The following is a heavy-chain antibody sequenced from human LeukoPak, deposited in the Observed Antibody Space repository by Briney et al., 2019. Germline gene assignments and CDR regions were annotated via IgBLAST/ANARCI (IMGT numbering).Heavy chain of an antibody. D-gene: IGHD4-17*01. CDR1: GFTFEDYG. Sequence: GGSLRLSCTFSGFTFEDYGMNWVRQVPGKEPEWVSGLNWNGGGRRYADSVKGRFIISRDNAKGVLYLQLNDLRVEDTALYYCARDAVPSGRSWFDPWGQGTLVTVSS. V-gene: IGHV3-20*04. CDR2: LNWNGGGR. J-gene: IGHJ5*02. CDR3: ARDAVPSGRSWFDP.